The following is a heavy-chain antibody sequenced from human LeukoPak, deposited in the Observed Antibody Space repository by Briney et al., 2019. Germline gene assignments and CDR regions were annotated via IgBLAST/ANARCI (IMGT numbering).Heavy chain of an antibody. V-gene: IGHV1-3*01. CDR1: GYTFTSYA. D-gene: IGHD4-17*01. Sequence: ASVKASCKASGYTFTSYAMHWVRQAPGQRLEWMGWINAGNGNTKYSQKFQGRVTITRDTSASTAYMELSSLRSEDTAVYYCARGRGDYGLFDYWGQGTLVTVSS. CDR3: ARGRGDYGLFDY. J-gene: IGHJ4*02. CDR2: INAGNGNT.